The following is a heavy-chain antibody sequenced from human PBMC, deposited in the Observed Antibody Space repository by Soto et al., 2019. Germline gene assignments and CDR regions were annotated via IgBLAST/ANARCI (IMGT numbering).Heavy chain of an antibody. CDR3: ARRIGYSSGWGDYYYGMDV. J-gene: IGHJ6*02. CDR1: GGTFSSYA. D-gene: IGHD6-19*01. Sequence: QVQLVQSGAEVKKPGSSVKVSCKASGGTFSSYAISWVRQAPGQGLEWMGGIIPIFGTANYAQKFQGRVTITADESTSTAYMGLSSLRSEDTAVYYCARRIGYSSGWGDYYYGMDVWVQGTTVTVSS. V-gene: IGHV1-69*01. CDR2: IIPIFGTA.